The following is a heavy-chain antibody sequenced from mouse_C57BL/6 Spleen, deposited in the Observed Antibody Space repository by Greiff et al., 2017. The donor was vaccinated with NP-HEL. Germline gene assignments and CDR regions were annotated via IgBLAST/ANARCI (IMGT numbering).Heavy chain of an antibody. Sequence: QVQLQQPGAELVKPGASVKISCKASGYAFSSYWMNWVKQRPGKGLEWIGQIYPGDGDTNYNGKFKGKATLTADKSSSTAYMQLSSLTSEDSAVYFCASGGLRRLYFDYWGQGTTLTVSS. CDR2: IYPGDGDT. V-gene: IGHV1-80*01. CDR1: GYAFSSYW. J-gene: IGHJ2*01. CDR3: ASGGLRRLYFDY. D-gene: IGHD2-2*01.